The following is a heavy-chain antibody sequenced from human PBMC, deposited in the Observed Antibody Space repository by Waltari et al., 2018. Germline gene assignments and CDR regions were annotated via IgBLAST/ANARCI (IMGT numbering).Heavy chain of an antibody. Sequence: EVELLESGGDLVQRGGSLRLSCVASGFTLRTYAMSWVRQSPGKGLERVSSISGSGGTTDYAESVKGRFTVSRDNSRNTLYLQLRSLGTEDTAVYYCAKGRESSVWFLYHYYFMDVWGRGTTVTVSS. J-gene: IGHJ6*03. CDR1: GFTLRTYA. CDR3: AKGRESSVWFLYHYYFMDV. CDR2: ISGSGGTT. V-gene: IGHV3-23*01. D-gene: IGHD6-19*01.